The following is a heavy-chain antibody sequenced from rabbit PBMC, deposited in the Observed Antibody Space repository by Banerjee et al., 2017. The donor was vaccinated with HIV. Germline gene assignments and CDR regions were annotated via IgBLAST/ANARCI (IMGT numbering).Heavy chain of an antibody. D-gene: IGHD1-1*01. CDR2: IDGGVSDSD. V-gene: IGHV1S40*01. CDR1: GFSFSSDYY. CDR3: ARDLTDAIGWNFAW. Sequence: QSLEESGGDLVKPGASLTLTCTASGFSFSSDYYMCWVRQAPGKGLEWIACIDGGVSDSDYYASWANGRFTVSKTSSTTVTLQMTSLTAADTATYFCARDLTDAIGWNFAWWGQGTLVTVS. J-gene: IGHJ4*01.